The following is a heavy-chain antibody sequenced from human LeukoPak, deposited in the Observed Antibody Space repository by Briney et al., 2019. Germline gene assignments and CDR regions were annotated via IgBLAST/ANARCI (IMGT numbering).Heavy chain of an antibody. V-gene: IGHV3-23*01. D-gene: IGHD3-22*01. Sequence: QSGGSLRLSCAASGFTFSNAWMSWVRQAPGKGLEWVSAISGSGGNTYYADSVKGRFTISRDNSKNTLYLQMNSLRAEDTAVYYCAKDRTVYYYDSSGYEGYFDYWGQGTLVTVSS. J-gene: IGHJ4*02. CDR2: ISGSGGNT. CDR1: GFTFSNAW. CDR3: AKDRTVYYYDSSGYEGYFDY.